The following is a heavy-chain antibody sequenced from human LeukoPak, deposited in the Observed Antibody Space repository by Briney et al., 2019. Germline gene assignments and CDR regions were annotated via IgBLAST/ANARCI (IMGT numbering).Heavy chain of an antibody. CDR2: VSYDGNTK. V-gene: IGHV3-33*06. CDR1: AFTFSSYA. CDR3: AKRGSTWDLDY. D-gene: IGHD6-6*01. J-gene: IGHJ4*02. Sequence: GGSLRLSCTASAFTFSSYAMHWVRQAPGKGLEWMAVVSYDGNTKYYADSVRGRFTISRDNSENTLYLQMNSLRAEDTAEYYCAKRGSTWDLDYWGQGTLVTVSS.